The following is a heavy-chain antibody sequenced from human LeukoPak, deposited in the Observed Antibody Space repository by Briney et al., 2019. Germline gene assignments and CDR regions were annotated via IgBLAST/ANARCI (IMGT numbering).Heavy chain of an antibody. CDR3: ARTKSEWFGELPDY. Sequence: GGSLRLSCAASGFTFSSYWMSWVRQAPGKGLEWVANIKQDGSEKYYVDSVKGRFTISRDNAKNSLYLQMNSLRAEDTAVYYCARTKSEWFGELPDYWGQGTLVTVSS. V-gene: IGHV3-7*01. J-gene: IGHJ4*02. CDR2: IKQDGSEK. D-gene: IGHD3-10*01. CDR1: GFTFSSYW.